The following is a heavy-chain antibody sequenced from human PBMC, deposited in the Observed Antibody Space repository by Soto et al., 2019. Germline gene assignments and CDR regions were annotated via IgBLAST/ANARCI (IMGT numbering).Heavy chain of an antibody. CDR2: ISAYNGNT. Sequence: ASVKVSCKASGYTFTSYGISWVRQAPGQGLEWMGWISAYNGNTNYAQKFQGRVTMTTDTSTSTAYMELRSLRSDDTAVYYCARTMIVVVTDAFDIWGQGTMVTVSS. D-gene: IGHD3-22*01. CDR1: GYTFTSYG. V-gene: IGHV1-18*01. CDR3: ARTMIVVVTDAFDI. J-gene: IGHJ3*02.